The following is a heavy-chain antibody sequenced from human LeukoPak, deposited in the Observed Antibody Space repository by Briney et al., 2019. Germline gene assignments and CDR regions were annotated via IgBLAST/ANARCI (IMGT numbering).Heavy chain of an antibody. CDR2: ISGSGGST. CDR3: ARDGIVVVVAATGYYYGMDV. CDR1: GFTFSSYA. V-gene: IGHV3-23*01. Sequence: GGSLRLSCAASGFTFSSYAMSWVRRAPGKGLEWVSAISGSGGSTYYADSVKGRFTISRDNSKNTLYLQMNSLRAEDTAVYYCARDGIVVVVAATGYYYGMDVWGQGTTVTVPS. J-gene: IGHJ6*02. D-gene: IGHD2-15*01.